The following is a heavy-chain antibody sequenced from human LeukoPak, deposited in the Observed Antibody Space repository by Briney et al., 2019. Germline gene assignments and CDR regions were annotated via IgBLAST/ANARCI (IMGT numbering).Heavy chain of an antibody. CDR2: IYHRGTT. J-gene: IGHJ4*02. CDR3: ARTNPLRY. V-gene: IGHV4-38-2*02. CDR1: GYSISSGYY. Sequence: PSETLSLTCSVSGYSISSGYYWGWIRPPPGKGLEWIGIIYHRGTTYYNPSLKSRVSISVDTSKNHFSLNLTSVTAADTAVYYCARTNPLRYCGQGTLVTVSS.